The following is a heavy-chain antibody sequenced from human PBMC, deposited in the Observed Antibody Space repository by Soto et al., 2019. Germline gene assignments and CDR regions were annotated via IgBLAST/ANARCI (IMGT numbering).Heavy chain of an antibody. V-gene: IGHV4-31*03. CDR1: GGSISSGGYY. CDR3: ARDFLHSLDWPPNIYYYYGMDV. D-gene: IGHD3-9*01. J-gene: IGHJ6*02. Sequence: PSETLSLTCTVSGGSISSGGYYWSWIRQHPGKGLEWIGYIYYSGSTYYNPSLKSRVTISVDTSKNQFSLKLSSVTAADTAVYYCARDFLHSLDWPPNIYYYYGMDVWGQGTTVTVSS. CDR2: IYYSGST.